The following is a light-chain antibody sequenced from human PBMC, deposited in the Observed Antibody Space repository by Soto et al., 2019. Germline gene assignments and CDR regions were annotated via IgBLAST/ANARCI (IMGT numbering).Light chain of an antibody. CDR1: QVISKY. Sequence: DIQMTQSPSSLSASVGDRITITCQASQVISKYLIWYQQTPGKAPKFLINEASNWERGVPSRFSDSGTVTDFTFTINSLQPEDIATYYCQQYHSLPFTFGPGTKLDIK. CDR3: QQYHSLPFT. J-gene: IGKJ3*01. V-gene: IGKV1-33*01. CDR2: EAS.